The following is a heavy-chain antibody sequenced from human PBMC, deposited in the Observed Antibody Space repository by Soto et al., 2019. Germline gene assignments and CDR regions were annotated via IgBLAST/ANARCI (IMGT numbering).Heavy chain of an antibody. V-gene: IGHV3-11*01. CDR2: ISSSSSSI. J-gene: IGHJ3*02. Sequence: VQLVESGGGLVKPGGSLRLSCEASRLIFSDYYMSWIRQAPGKGLEWVSYISSSSSSIFYTDSVKGRFSISRDNAKNSLYLQMNSLRAEDTAVYYCAGNFGDYVGAFNIWGQGTMVIVSS. CDR1: RLIFSDYY. D-gene: IGHD3-16*01. CDR3: AGNFGDYVGAFNI.